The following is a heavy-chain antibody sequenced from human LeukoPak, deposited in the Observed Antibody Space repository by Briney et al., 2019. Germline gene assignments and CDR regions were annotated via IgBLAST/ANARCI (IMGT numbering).Heavy chain of an antibody. CDR1: GFTFDDYA. CDR3: ARDSVAAVFDY. V-gene: IGHV3-9*01. J-gene: IGHJ4*02. CDR2: ISWNSGSI. Sequence: GGSLRLSCAASGFTFDDYAMHWVRQAPGKGLEWVSGISWNSGSIGYADSVKGRFTISRDNAKNSLYLQMNSLRAEDTALYYCARDSVAAVFDYWGQGTLVTVSS. D-gene: IGHD6-19*01.